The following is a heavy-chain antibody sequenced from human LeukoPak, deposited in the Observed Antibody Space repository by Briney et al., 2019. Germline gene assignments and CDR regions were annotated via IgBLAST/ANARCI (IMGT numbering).Heavy chain of an antibody. V-gene: IGHV4-30-4*01. D-gene: IGHD3-10*01. Sequence: SETLSLTCTVSGGSISSGDYYWSWIRQPPGKGLEWIGYIYYSGSTYYNPSLKSRVTIPVDTSKNQFSLKLSSVTAADTAVYYCASGSGSRLGYWGQGTLVTVSS. J-gene: IGHJ4*02. CDR2: IYYSGST. CDR3: ASGSGSRLGY. CDR1: GGSISSGDYY.